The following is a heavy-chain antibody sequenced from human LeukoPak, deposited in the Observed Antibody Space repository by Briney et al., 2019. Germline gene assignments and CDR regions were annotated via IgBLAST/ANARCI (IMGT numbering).Heavy chain of an antibody. Sequence: GGSLRLSCAASGITLSNYGMSWVRQAPGKGLVWVAGISDSGGSTNYADSVKGRFTISRDNPKNTLYLQMNSLRAEDTAVYFCARRGVVIRVILVGFHKEAFYFDSWGQGALVTVSS. CDR3: ARRGVVIRVILVGFHKEAFYFDS. CDR2: ISDSGGST. CDR1: GITLSNYG. J-gene: IGHJ4*02. V-gene: IGHV3-23*01. D-gene: IGHD3-22*01.